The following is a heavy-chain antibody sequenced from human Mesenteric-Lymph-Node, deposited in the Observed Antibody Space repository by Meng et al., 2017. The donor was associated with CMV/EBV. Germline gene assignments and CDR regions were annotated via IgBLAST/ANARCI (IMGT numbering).Heavy chain of an antibody. V-gene: IGHV3-23*01. D-gene: IGHD1-1*01. Sequence: GESLKISCTASGFTFSTYAMSWVRQAPGKGLEWVSTMSGSGGTTYYADSVKGRFTISRDNSKTTLYLLMNSLRVEDTAIYYCAKHMAPRGTAGYYYYYYGMDVWGQGTTVTVSS. J-gene: IGHJ6*02. CDR3: AKHMAPRGTAGYYYYYYGMDV. CDR2: MSGSGGTT. CDR1: GFTFSTYA.